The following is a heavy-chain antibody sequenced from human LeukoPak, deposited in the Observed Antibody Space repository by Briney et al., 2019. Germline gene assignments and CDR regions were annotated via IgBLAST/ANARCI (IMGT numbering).Heavy chain of an antibody. D-gene: IGHD5-12*01. CDR3: ARGYSGYDSGYYYYMDV. Sequence: SQILSLTCTVSGGSISRGGYYWSWIRQHPGTGLEWIGYIYYSGSTYYNPSLKSRVTISVDTSKNQFSLKLSSVTAADTAVYYCARGYSGYDSGYYYYMDVWGKGTTVTVSS. CDR1: GGSISRGGYY. V-gene: IGHV4-31*03. CDR2: IYYSGST. J-gene: IGHJ6*03.